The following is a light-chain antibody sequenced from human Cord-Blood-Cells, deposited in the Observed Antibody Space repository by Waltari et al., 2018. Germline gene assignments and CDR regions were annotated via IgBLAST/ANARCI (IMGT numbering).Light chain of an antibody. V-gene: IGKV1-39*01. J-gene: IGKJ4*01. CDR2: AAS. CDR1: QSISSY. Sequence: DIQMTQSPSSLSASVGDRVTITCRASQSISSYLNWYQQKPGKAPKLLIYAASSLQSGVPSRFSCSGSGTDFTLTISSLQPEDFATYYCQQSYSTPLTLGGGTKVEIK. CDR3: QQSYSTPLT.